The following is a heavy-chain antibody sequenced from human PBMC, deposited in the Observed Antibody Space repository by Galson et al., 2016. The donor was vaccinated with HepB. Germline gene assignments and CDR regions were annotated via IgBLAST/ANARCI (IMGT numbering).Heavy chain of an antibody. CDR1: GGSFSGYY. Sequence: SETLSLTCAVYGGSFSGYYWSWIRQPPGKGLEWIGEINHSGSTNYNPSLKSRVTTSVDTSKNQFSLKLSSVTAADTAVYYCARGDNPDYGDYASAYYYMDVWGKGTAVTVSS. CDR2: INHSGST. J-gene: IGHJ6*03. D-gene: IGHD4-17*01. CDR3: ARGDNPDYGDYASAYYYMDV. V-gene: IGHV4-34*01.